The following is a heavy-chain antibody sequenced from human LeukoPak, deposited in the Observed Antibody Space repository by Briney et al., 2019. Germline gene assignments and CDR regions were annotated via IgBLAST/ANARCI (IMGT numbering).Heavy chain of an antibody. Sequence: PGRSLKLSCAASGFIFSNYGMHWARQAPDKGLEWVAVISYVGSYTYYADSVKGRFTISRDNSKNTLYLQMNSLRAEDTAVYYCAREGGDYGDHFDYWGQGTLVTVSS. V-gene: IGHV3-30*03. D-gene: IGHD4-17*01. J-gene: IGHJ4*02. CDR3: AREGGDYGDHFDY. CDR1: GFIFSNYG. CDR2: ISYVGSYT.